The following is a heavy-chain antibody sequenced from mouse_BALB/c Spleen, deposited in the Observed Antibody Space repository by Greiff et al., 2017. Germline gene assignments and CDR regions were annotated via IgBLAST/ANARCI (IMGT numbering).Heavy chain of an antibody. CDR2: ISSGGSYT. V-gene: IGHV5-6-4*01. D-gene: IGHD1-1*02. CDR1: GFTFSSYT. J-gene: IGHJ4*01. CDR3: TRELWGYYAMDY. Sequence: EVKLVESGGGLVKPGGSLKLSCAASGFTFSSYTMSWVRQTPEKRLEWVATISSGGSYTYYPDSVKGRFTISRDNAKNTLYLQMSSLKSEDTAMYYCTRELWGYYAMDYWGQGTSVTVSS.